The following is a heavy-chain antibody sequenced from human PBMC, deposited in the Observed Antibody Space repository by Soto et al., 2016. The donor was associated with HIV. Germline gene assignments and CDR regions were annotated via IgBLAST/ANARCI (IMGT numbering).Heavy chain of an antibody. CDR1: GYTFTDYD. CDR2: MNPNSGNT. D-gene: IGHD6-19*01. J-gene: IGHJ1*01. Sequence: QVQLVQSGAEVRKPGASVKVSCKASGYTFTDYDITWVRQATGQGLEWMGWMNPNSGNTGYAQNFQGRVTITRNTSISTAYMELSSLRSEGTAVYYCARSLGSGWFQDFQHWGQGTLVTVSS. CDR3: ARSLGSGWFQDFQH. V-gene: IGHV1-8*03.